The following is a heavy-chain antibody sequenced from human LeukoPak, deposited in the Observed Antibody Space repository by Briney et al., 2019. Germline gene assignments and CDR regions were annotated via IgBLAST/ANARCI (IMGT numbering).Heavy chain of an antibody. V-gene: IGHV4-59*01. CDR3: ARGWPDYYSMDI. CDR2: IYYSGTT. D-gene: IGHD2-15*01. CDR1: GGSMSSFY. J-gene: IGHJ6*02. Sequence: ASETLSLTCTVSGGSMSSFYWSWIRQPPRKRLEWIGYIYYSGTTSYNPSLKGRVTISIDTSNNHFSLKVRSVTAGDTAMYYCARGWPDYYSMDIWGPGTTVTVSS.